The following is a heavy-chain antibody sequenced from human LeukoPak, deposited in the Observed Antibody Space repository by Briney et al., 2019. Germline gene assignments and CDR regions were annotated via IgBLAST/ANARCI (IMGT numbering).Heavy chain of an antibody. CDR2: IRSKTNNYAT. J-gene: IGHJ4*02. V-gene: IGHV3-73*01. D-gene: IGHD3-22*01. CDR3: ACRSRDIGGYPPFDY. CDR1: GFTFSDSA. Sequence: PGGSLRLSCAASGFTFSDSAMHWVRQASGKGLEWVGRIRSKTNNYATTYGVSVKGRFTISRDDSKNTAYLQMNSLQTEDTAVYYCACRSRDIGGYPPFDYWGQGSLVTISS.